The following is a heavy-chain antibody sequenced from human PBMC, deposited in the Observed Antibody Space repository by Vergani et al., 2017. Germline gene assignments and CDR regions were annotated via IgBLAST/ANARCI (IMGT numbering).Heavy chain of an antibody. CDR1: GGSMSGYY. CDR3: GRVADFYGLGSRLLDL. V-gene: IGHV4-59*01. Sequence: QVRLQESGPGLVKPSETLSLTCSVSGGSMSGYYWSWIRQPPGKELEWVGDMYHSGSTNYNPSLEMRVTISGDTSKNQFSLKLNSVTAADTAVYYCGRVADFYGLGSRLLDLWGQGILVTVSS. D-gene: IGHD3-10*01. CDR2: MYHSGST. J-gene: IGHJ5*02.